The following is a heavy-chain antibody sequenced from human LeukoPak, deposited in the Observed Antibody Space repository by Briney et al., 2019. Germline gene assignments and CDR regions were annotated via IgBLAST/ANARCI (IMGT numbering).Heavy chain of an antibody. V-gene: IGHV3-74*01. Sequence: GGSLRLSXAASGFTFSSYWMHWVRQAPGKGLMWVSRINTDGSSTTYADSVKGRFTISRDNAKNTVYLQMHSLRAEDTAVYYCATGIKATQKTFDSWGQGTLVTVSS. J-gene: IGHJ4*02. CDR3: ATGIKATQKTFDS. D-gene: IGHD1-14*01. CDR1: GFTFSSYW. CDR2: INTDGSST.